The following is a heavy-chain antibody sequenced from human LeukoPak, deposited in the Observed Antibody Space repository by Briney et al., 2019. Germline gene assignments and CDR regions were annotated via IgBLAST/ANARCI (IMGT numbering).Heavy chain of an antibody. CDR3: TRDLLRYLRVGHYDY. CDR1: GFTFSTSA. D-gene: IGHD3-9*01. Sequence: GGPLRLSCAASGFTFSTSAMNWVRQVPGKGPEWVSPIDYDSFHIYCAASVRGRFTIPRDNARDSVYLQMDSLRVEDTAVYYCTRDLLRYLRVGHYDYWGQGNLVAVSS. CDR2: IDYDSFHI. V-gene: IGHV3-21*01. J-gene: IGHJ4*02.